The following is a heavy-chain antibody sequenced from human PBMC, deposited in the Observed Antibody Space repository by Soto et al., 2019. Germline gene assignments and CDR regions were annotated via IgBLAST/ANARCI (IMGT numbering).Heavy chain of an antibody. J-gene: IGHJ4*02. CDR1: GGTFSSYT. CDR2: IIPILGIA. V-gene: IGHV1-69*08. CDR3: ARENYDSSGYYINYFDY. D-gene: IGHD3-22*01. Sequence: QVQLVQSGAAVKKPGSSVKVSCKASGGTFSSYTISWVRQAPGQGLEWMGRIIPILGIANYAQKFQGRVTITADKSTSTAYMELSSLRSEDTAVYYCARENYDSSGYYINYFDYWGQGTLVTVSS.